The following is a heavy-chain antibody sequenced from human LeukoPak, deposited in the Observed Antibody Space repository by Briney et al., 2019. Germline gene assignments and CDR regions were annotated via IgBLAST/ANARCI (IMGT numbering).Heavy chain of an antibody. CDR3: VGSRFLEWLFNFDY. Sequence: GGSLRLSCAASGFTFDDYAMHWVRQAPGKGLEWVSGISWNSGSIGYADSVKGRFTISRDNAKNSLYLQMNSLRAEDTALYYCVGSRFLEWLFNFDYWGQGTLVAVSS. D-gene: IGHD3-3*01. J-gene: IGHJ4*02. V-gene: IGHV3-9*01. CDR2: ISWNSGSI. CDR1: GFTFDDYA.